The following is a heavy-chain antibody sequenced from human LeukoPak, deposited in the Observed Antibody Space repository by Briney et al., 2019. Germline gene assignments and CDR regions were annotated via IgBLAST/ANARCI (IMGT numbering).Heavy chain of an antibody. Sequence: GRSLRLSCAASGFTFSSYAMHWVRQAPGKGLEWVAVISYDGGGTYYADSVKGRFTISRDNSKNTLYLQMNNLRDEDTAVYYCARDADMIVVVITTLDYWGQGTLVTVSS. CDR3: ARDADMIVVVITTLDY. CDR1: GFTFSSYA. CDR2: ISYDGGGT. J-gene: IGHJ4*02. D-gene: IGHD3-22*01. V-gene: IGHV3-30*04.